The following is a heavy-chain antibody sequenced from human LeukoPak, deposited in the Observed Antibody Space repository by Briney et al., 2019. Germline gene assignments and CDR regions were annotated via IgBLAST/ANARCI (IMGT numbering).Heavy chain of an antibody. J-gene: IGHJ6*03. CDR1: GGSISSYY. Sequence: PSETLSLTCTVSGGSISSYYWSWIRQPPGKGLEWIGYIYYSGSTNYNPSLKSRVTISVDTPKNQFSLKLSSVTAADTAVYYCARGAYSNYGGDYYYYYMDVWGKGTTVTVSS. CDR3: ARGAYSNYGGDYYYYYMDV. V-gene: IGHV4-59*01. D-gene: IGHD4-11*01. CDR2: IYYSGST.